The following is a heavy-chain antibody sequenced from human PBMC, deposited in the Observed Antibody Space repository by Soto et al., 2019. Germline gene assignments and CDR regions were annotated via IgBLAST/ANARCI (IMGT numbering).Heavy chain of an antibody. J-gene: IGHJ1*01. CDR3: ARDGVITLVVDLSSYFQH. CDR1: GFTFSSYA. V-gene: IGHV3-30-3*01. CDR2: ISYDGSNK. Sequence: GGSLRLSCAASGFTFSSYAMHWVRQAPGKGLEWVAVISYDGSNKYYADSVKGRFTISRDNSKNTLYLQMNSLRAEDTAVYYCARDGVITLVVDLSSYFQHWGQGTLVTVSS. D-gene: IGHD3-22*01.